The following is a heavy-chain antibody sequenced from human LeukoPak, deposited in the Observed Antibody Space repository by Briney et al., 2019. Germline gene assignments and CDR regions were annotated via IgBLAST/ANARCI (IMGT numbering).Heavy chain of an antibody. Sequence: PGGSLRLSCAVSGISFSGYAMHWVRQAPGKGLEWVGLIKYDASDEYYADSVRGRVTISRDDSRNTLYLQMNSLRVEDTGVYYCARGQSVGWEIGVCDFWRQGSLVSVPS. D-gene: IGHD1-26*01. CDR1: GISFSGYA. J-gene: IGHJ4*02. V-gene: IGHV3-33*01. CDR2: IKYDASDE. CDR3: ARGQSVGWEIGVCDF.